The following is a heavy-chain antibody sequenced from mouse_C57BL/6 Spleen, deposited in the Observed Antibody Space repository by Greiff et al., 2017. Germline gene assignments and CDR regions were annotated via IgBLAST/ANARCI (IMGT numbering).Heavy chain of an antibody. CDR1: GFTFSSYA. CDR2: ISDGGSYT. D-gene: IGHD6-1*01. CDR3: ERGRSQLQNFDV. V-gene: IGHV5-4*03. J-gene: IGHJ1*03. Sequence: DVKLVESGGGLVKPGGSLKLSCAASGFTFSSYAMSWVRQTPEKRLEWVATISDGGSYTYYPDNVKGRFPISRDNAKNHLQLQMRHLKSEDTAMYYCERGRSQLQNFDVGGKGTPGTVSA.